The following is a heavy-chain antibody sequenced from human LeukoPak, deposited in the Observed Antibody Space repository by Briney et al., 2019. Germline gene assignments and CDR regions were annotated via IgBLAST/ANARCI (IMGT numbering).Heavy chain of an antibody. Sequence: GGSLRLSCAASGFSFSDHWLDWVRQAPGKGLEWVAVIWYDGSNKYYADSVKGRFTISRDNSKNTLYLQMNSLRAEDTAVYYCARDSSYYFDYWGQGTLVTVSS. CDR2: IWYDGSNK. CDR3: ARDSSYYFDY. V-gene: IGHV3-33*08. CDR1: GFSFSDHW. J-gene: IGHJ4*02.